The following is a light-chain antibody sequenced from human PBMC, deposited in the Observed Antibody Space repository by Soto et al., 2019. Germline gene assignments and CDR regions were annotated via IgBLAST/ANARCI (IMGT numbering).Light chain of an antibody. J-gene: IGKJ2*01. CDR1: QSVASNS. Sequence: ETVLTQSPGTLSLSPGETATLSCRASQSVASNSLAWYQQKPGQAPRLLVYGASGSATDIPDRFSGRGSGTDFTLTINRLEPEDFAVYYCQNYYSSPYTFGQGTKLEIK. CDR3: QNYYSSPYT. V-gene: IGKV3-20*01. CDR2: GAS.